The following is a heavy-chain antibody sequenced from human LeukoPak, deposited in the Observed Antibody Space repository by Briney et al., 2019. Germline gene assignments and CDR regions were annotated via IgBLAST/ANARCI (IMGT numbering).Heavy chain of an antibody. Sequence: GGSLRLSCAASGFIFSSYWMSWVRQAPGKGLEWVANIKQDGSEKYYVDSVKGQFTIPRDNAKNSLFLQMNNLRAEDTAVYYCARGKRGYSFGDYWGQGTLVTVSS. V-gene: IGHV3-7*01. CDR1: GFIFSSYW. CDR2: IKQDGSEK. J-gene: IGHJ4*02. CDR3: ARGKRGYSFGDY. D-gene: IGHD5-18*01.